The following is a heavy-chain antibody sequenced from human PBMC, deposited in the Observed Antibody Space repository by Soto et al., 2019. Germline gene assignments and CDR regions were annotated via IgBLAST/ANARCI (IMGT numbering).Heavy chain of an antibody. CDR2: IYYSGST. Sequence: SETLSLTCTVSGGSISSSSYYWGWIRQPPGKGLEWIGSIYYSGSTYYNPSLKSRVTISVDTSKNQFSLKLSSVTAADTAVYYCARRESYDILTGYYHFDYWGQGTLVTVSS. V-gene: IGHV4-39*01. D-gene: IGHD3-9*01. CDR1: GGSISSSSYY. J-gene: IGHJ4*02. CDR3: ARRESYDILTGYYHFDY.